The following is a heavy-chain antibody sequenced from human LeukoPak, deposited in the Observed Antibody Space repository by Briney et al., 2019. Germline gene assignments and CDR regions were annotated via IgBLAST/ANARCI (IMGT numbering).Heavy chain of an antibody. CDR1: GFTLSNYW. D-gene: IGHD3-22*01. V-gene: IGHV3-74*01. CDR2: LSSDASDI. Sequence: PGGSLRLSCAGSGFTLSNYWMHCLRQAPGKGLVWFSRLSSDASDISYADFVKDRFTISRDNAKNTLYLQMNSLRVEDTAVDYCARVGYYDSSNYYAYFKYWGQGTLVTVSS. CDR3: ARVGYYDSSNYYAYFKY. J-gene: IGHJ1*01.